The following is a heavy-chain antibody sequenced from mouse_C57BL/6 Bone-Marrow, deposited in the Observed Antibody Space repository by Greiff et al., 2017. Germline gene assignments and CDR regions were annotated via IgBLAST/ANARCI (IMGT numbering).Heavy chain of an antibody. Sequence: VQLQQSGAELVKPGASVKMSCKASGYTFTSYWITWVKQRPGQGLEWIGDIYPGSGSTNYNEKFKSKATLTVDTSSSTAYMQLSSLTSEDSAVYYGARRYGSSYNFDYWGQGTTLTVSS. J-gene: IGHJ2*01. V-gene: IGHV1-55*01. CDR2: IYPGSGST. CDR1: GYTFTSYW. D-gene: IGHD1-1*01. CDR3: ARRYGSSYNFDY.